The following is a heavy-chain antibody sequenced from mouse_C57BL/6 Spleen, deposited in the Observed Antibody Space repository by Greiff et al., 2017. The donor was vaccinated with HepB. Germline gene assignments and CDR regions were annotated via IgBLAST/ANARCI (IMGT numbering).Heavy chain of an antibody. Sequence: EVQLQQSGTVLARPGASVKMSCKTSGYTFTSYWMHWVKQRPGQGLEWIGAIYPGNSDTSYNQKYKGKAKLTAVTSASTAYMELSSLTNEDSAVYYCTRRAYYSNSYFDSWSQGTTLTVSS. J-gene: IGHJ2*01. V-gene: IGHV1-5*01. CDR1: GYTFTSYW. CDR3: TRRAYYSNSYFDS. D-gene: IGHD2-5*01. CDR2: IYPGNSDT.